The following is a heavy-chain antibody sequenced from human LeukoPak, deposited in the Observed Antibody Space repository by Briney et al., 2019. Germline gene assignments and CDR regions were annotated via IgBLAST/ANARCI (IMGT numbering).Heavy chain of an antibody. D-gene: IGHD1-26*01. CDR3: AKDPSDSGSQGY. CDR1: GFTFDDYA. Sequence: GRSLRLSCAASGFTFDDYAMHWVRQAPGKGLEWVSGISWNSGSIGYADSVKGRFTISRDNAKNSLYLQMNSLRAEDTALYYCAKDPSDSGSQGYWGQGTLVTVSS. V-gene: IGHV3-9*01. J-gene: IGHJ4*02. CDR2: ISWNSGSI.